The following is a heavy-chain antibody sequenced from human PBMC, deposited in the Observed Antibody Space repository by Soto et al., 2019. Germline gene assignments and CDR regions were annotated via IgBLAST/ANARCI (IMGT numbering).Heavy chain of an antibody. Sequence: ASVKVSCKASGGTFSSYTISWVRQAPGQGLEWMGRIIPILGIANYAQKFQGRVTITADKSTSTAYMELSSLRSEDTAVYYWASDAQLDTAMVISDYWGQGTLVTVSS. D-gene: IGHD5-18*01. J-gene: IGHJ4*02. CDR2: IIPILGIA. CDR3: ASDAQLDTAMVISDY. CDR1: GGTFSSYT. V-gene: IGHV1-69*02.